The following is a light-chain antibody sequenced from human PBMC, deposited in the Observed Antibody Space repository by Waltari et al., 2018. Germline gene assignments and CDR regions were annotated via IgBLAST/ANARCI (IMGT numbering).Light chain of an antibody. J-gene: IGLJ1*01. CDR3: AAWDASLNGHYV. CDR1: RSNIGSNT. CDR2: NDK. V-gene: IGLV1-44*01. Sequence: QSVLTQPPSASGTPWQRVIISCSGGRSNIGSNTVNWYQQLPATAPKLFIYNDKQRPWGGPDRFSGSKSGTSASLAISGLQSEDEADYYCAAWDASLNGHYVFGTGTQVTVL.